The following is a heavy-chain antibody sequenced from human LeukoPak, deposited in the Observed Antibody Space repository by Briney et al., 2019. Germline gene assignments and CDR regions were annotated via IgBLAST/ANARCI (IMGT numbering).Heavy chain of an antibody. V-gene: IGHV4-59*01. CDR3: ARDRSTMVPRWGFDP. CDR1: GGSISSYY. CDR2: IYYSGST. D-gene: IGHD3-10*01. J-gene: IGHJ5*02. Sequence: SETLSLTCTVSGGSISSYYWSWIRQPPGKGLEWIGYIYYSGSTNYNSSLKSRVTISVDTSKNQFSLKLSSVTAADTAVYYCARDRSTMVPRWGFDPWGQGTLVTVSS.